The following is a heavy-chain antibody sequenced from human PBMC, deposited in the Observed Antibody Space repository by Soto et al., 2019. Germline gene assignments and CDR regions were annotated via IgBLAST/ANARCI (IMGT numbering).Heavy chain of an antibody. CDR3: PKAGHF. J-gene: IGHJ4*02. Sequence: QVHLVQSGAEVREPGASVRIACKPSGYNFDDSTLHWVRQTPGRGLEWVGWIHTRNGLRRSAANVQGRVALMIDKLLKTAYMDVSSLRSEDTALYYCPKAGHFWGQGTPVTVAS. V-gene: IGHV1-3*04. CDR1: GYNFDDST. CDR2: IHTRNGLR.